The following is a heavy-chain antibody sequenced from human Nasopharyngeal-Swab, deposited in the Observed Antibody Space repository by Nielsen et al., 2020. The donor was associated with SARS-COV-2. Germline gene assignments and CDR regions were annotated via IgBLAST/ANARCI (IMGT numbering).Heavy chain of an antibody. CDR1: GFTFSNAW. V-gene: IGHV3-15*01. D-gene: IGHD6-19*01. J-gene: IGHJ6*03. Sequence: GKSLKISCAASGFTFSNAWMSWVRQAPGKGLEWVGRIKSKTDGGTTDYAAPVKGRFTISRDDSKNTLYLQMNSLKTEDTAVYYCTTGSKRLRQWLVLDYYYMDVWGKGTTVTVSS. CDR2: IKSKTDGGTT. CDR3: TTGSKRLRQWLVLDYYYMDV.